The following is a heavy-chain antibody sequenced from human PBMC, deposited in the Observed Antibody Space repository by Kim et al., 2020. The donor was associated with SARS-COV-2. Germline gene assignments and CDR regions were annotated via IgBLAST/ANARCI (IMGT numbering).Heavy chain of an antibody. J-gene: IGHJ6*02. CDR3: ARDRYSTTPWDYSSGMDV. V-gene: IGHV4-31*03. Sequence: SETLSLTCTVSGGSISSGGYYWSWIRQHPGKGLEWIGFIDYSGSTYYNSALQNRVAISIDTSKKKFSLNLRSVTAADTAVYYCARDRYSTTPWDYSSGMDVWGQGTTVTVSS. CDR2: IDYSGST. D-gene: IGHD1-1*01. CDR1: GGSISSGGYY.